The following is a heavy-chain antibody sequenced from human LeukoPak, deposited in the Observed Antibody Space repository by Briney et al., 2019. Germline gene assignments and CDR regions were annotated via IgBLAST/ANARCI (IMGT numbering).Heavy chain of an antibody. CDR1: GFTFSSYS. CDR3: ARRVVVVAARALDY. CDR2: ISGSSSYI. D-gene: IGHD2-15*01. Sequence: GGYLRLSCAASGFTFSSYSMNWVRQAPGKGLEWVSSISGSSSYIYYADSVKGRFTISRDNAKNSLYLQMNSLRAEDTAVYYCARRVVVVAARALDYWGQGTLVTVSS. J-gene: IGHJ4*02. V-gene: IGHV3-21*01.